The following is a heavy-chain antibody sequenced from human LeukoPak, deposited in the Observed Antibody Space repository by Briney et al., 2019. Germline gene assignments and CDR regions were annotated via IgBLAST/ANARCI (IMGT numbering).Heavy chain of an antibody. CDR3: AKDHYDSSPNYFDY. J-gene: IGHJ4*02. Sequence: GGSLRLSCAASGFTFDDYATHWVRQAPGKGLEWVSLISGDGGSTYYADSVKGRFTISRDNSKNSLYLQMNSLRTEDTALYYCAKDHYDSSPNYFDYWGQGTLVTVSS. CDR2: ISGDGGST. CDR1: GFTFDDYA. D-gene: IGHD3-22*01. V-gene: IGHV3-43*02.